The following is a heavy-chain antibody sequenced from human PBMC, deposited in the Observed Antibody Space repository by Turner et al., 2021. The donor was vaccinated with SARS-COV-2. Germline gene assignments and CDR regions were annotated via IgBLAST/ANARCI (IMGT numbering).Heavy chain of an antibody. CDR2: ISAYNGNT. J-gene: IGHJ5*02. D-gene: IGHD3-22*01. CDR3: AREPFPYDYDSTGNWFDP. CDR1: GYTVASYG. V-gene: IGHV1-18*01. Sequence: QVQLVQSGAEVKKPGASVKVSCKASGYTVASYGISLVRQAPGQGLEWMGWISAYNGNTIYAKKPQGRVTMTTYTSTSTAYMELRSLRSDDTAVYYCAREPFPYDYDSTGNWFDPGGQGTLVTVSS.